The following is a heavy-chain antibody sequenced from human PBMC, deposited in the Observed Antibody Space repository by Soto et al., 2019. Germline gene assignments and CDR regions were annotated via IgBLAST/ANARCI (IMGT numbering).Heavy chain of an antibody. CDR1: GFTLSSYW. J-gene: IGHJ6*03. D-gene: IGHD4-17*01. V-gene: IGHV3-74*01. CDR2: INSDGSST. Sequence: GGSLRLSCAASGFTLSSYWMYWVRQAPGKGLVWVSRINSDGSSTSYADSVKGRFTISRDNAKNTLYLQMNSLRAEDTAVYYCARGGYGDYYYYHYYMDVWGKGNTVTVSS. CDR3: ARGGYGDYYYYHYYMDV.